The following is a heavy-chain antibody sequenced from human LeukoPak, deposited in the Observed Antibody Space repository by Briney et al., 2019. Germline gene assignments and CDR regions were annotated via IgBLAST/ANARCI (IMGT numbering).Heavy chain of an antibody. V-gene: IGHV3-23*01. CDR2: ISGSGGST. Sequence: GESLKISCKGSGYSFTNYWIVWVRQAPGKGLEWVSAISGSGGSTYYADSVKGRFTISRDNSKNTLYLQMNSLRAEDTAVYYCAKDAVYSSSGFDYWGQGTLVTVSS. J-gene: IGHJ4*02. CDR3: AKDAVYSSSGFDY. CDR1: GYSFTNYW. D-gene: IGHD6-6*01.